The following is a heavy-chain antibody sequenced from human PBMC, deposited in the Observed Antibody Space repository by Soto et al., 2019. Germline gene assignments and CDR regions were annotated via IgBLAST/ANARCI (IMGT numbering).Heavy chain of an antibody. CDR1: GYTLTELS. Sequence: ASVKVSCKVSGYTLTELSMHWVRQAPGKGLEWMGGFDPEDGETIYAQKFQGRVTMTEDTSTDTAYMELSSLRAEDTAVYYCAKDDECSGGSCYLDYWGQGTLVTVSS. V-gene: IGHV1-24*01. D-gene: IGHD2-15*01. CDR2: FDPEDGET. CDR3: AKDDECSGGSCYLDY. J-gene: IGHJ4*02.